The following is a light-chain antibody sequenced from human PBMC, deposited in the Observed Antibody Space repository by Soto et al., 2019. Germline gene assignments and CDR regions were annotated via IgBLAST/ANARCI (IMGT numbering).Light chain of an antibody. CDR1: SSDVGGYNY. V-gene: IGLV2-8*01. Sequence: QSALTQPPSASGSPGQSVTISCTGTSSDVGGYNYVSWYQQHPGKAPKVMMYEVSKRPSGVPDRFSGSKSGNTASLTVSGLQAGDEADFYSPPCGGTKSAKVFGGGTK. CDR2: EVS. J-gene: IGLJ2*01. CDR3: PPCGGTKSAKV.